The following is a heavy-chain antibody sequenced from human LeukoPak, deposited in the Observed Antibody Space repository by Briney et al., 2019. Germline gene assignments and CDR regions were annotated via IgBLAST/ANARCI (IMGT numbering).Heavy chain of an antibody. J-gene: IGHJ5*02. CDR1: GYTFTNYA. Sequence: ASVKVSCKASGYTFTNYAMNWVRQAPGQGLEWMGWINTNTGNPTYAQGFTGRFVFSLDTSVSTAYLQISSLKAEDTVVYYCARQDYSKQFDPWGQGTLVTVSS. D-gene: IGHD6-13*01. CDR3: ARQDYSKQFDP. V-gene: IGHV7-4-1*02. CDR2: INTNTGNP.